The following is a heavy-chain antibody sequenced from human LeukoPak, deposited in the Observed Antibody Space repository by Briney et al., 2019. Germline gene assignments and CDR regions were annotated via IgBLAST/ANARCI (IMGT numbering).Heavy chain of an antibody. J-gene: IGHJ4*02. V-gene: IGHV4-38-2*02. CDR1: GYSISSGYY. CDR3: ARHGSIATGAFTY. CDR2: IYSGGGT. D-gene: IGHD6-13*01. Sequence: SETLSLTCTVSGYSISSGYYWGWTRQPPGKGLEWIGSIYSGGGTYYNPSLKSRVTISVDTSRNQFSLKLGSVTAADTAVYYCARHGSIATGAFTYWGQGTLVTVSS.